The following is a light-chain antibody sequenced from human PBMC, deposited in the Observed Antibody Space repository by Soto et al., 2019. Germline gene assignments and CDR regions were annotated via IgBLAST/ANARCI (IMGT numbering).Light chain of an antibody. J-gene: IGKJ1*01. Sequence: DIQMTQSPSSVSASVGDRVTITCRASQTISTNLAWYQQKPGKAPKLLIYAASSLQSGVPPRFSGSGSGTDFTLTITSLQPEDFATYYCQQYNSYSPTFGQRTKVDIK. CDR2: AAS. CDR3: QQYNSYSPT. CDR1: QTISTN. V-gene: IGKV1-16*01.